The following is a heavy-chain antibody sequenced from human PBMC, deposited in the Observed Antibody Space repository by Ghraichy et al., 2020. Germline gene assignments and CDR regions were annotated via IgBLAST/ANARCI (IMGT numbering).Heavy chain of an antibody. CDR1: GFTFSSYA. V-gene: IGHV3-23*01. CDR3: AKIGLYYYDSSGYYAFDI. D-gene: IGHD3-22*01. J-gene: IGHJ3*02. Sequence: GESLNISCAASGFTFSSYAMSWVRQAPGKGLEWVSAISGSGGSTYYADSVKGRFTISRDNSKNTLYLQMNSLRAEDTAVYYCAKIGLYYYDSSGYYAFDIWGQGTMVTVSS. CDR2: ISGSGGST.